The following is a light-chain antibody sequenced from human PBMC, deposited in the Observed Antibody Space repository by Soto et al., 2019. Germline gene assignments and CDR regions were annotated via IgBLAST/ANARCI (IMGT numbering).Light chain of an antibody. Sequence: EIVLTQSPGTPSLSPGERATLSCRASQSVSNSYLAWYQQKPGQAPRLLIYGSSSRATGIPDRFSGSGSGTDFTLTISRLEPEDFAVYYCQQYGGSPRTFGQGTKVEIK. J-gene: IGKJ1*01. CDR1: QSVSNSY. CDR3: QQYGGSPRT. CDR2: GSS. V-gene: IGKV3-20*01.